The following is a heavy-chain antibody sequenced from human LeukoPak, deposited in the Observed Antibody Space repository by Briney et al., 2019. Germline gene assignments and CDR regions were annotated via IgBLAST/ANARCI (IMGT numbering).Heavy chain of an antibody. CDR2: IHPNSGGT. D-gene: IGHD3-22*01. Sequence: ASVKVSCKASGGTFSSYAISWVRQAPGQGLEWVGWIHPNSGGTNYAQKFQGRVTMTRDTSISTAYMELNRLKSDDTAVYYCARSSTMIVVVPFDYWGQGTLVTVSS. CDR3: ARSSTMIVVVPFDY. V-gene: IGHV1-2*02. J-gene: IGHJ4*02. CDR1: GGTFSSYA.